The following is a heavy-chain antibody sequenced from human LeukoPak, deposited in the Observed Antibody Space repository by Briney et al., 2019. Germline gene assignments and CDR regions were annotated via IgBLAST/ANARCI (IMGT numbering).Heavy chain of an antibody. CDR1: GFTFSSYA. CDR3: AKDSNYGSGEEFDY. CDR2: ISGSGGST. J-gene: IGHJ4*02. V-gene: IGHV3-23*01. D-gene: IGHD3-10*01. Sequence: GGSLRLSRAASGFTFSSYAMSWVRQAPGKGLEWVSAISGSGGSTYYADSVKGRFTISRDNSKNTLYLQMNSPRAEDTAVYYCAKDSNYGSGEEFDYWGQGTPVTVSS.